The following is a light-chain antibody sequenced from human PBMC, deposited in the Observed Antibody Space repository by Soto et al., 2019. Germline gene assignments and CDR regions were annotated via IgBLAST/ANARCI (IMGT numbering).Light chain of an antibody. CDR1: QSSRTY. Sequence: DIEMTQSPSSLSASIGDRITITCRSSQSSRTYVNWFQHKPGKAPKLLIHGASNLQSGVPSRFNASGSGTEVTLTISTLEPEDFATYYCQQTYSTPNTFGQGTKVEIK. CDR2: GAS. V-gene: IGKV1-39*01. CDR3: QQTYSTPNT. J-gene: IGKJ4*01.